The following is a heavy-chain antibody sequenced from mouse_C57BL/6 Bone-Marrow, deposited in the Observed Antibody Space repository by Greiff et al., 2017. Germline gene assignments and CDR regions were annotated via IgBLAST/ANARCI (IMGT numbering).Heavy chain of an antibody. CDR3: ARGRLATVVDY. CDR1: GYTFTSYW. D-gene: IGHD1-1*01. Sequence: QVQLQQPGAELVKPGASVKLSCKASGYTFTSYWMHWVKQRPGQGLEWIGMIHPNSGSTKYNEKFKSKATLTVDQSSSTAYMQLSSLTSEDSAVYYCARGRLATVVDYWGQGTTLTVSS. J-gene: IGHJ2*01. CDR2: IHPNSGST. V-gene: IGHV1-64*01.